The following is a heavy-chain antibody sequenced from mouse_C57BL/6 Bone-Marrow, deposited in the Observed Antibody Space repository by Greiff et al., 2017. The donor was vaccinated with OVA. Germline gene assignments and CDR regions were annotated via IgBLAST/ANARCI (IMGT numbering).Heavy chain of an antibody. CDR2: IDPENGDT. CDR1: GFNIKDDY. Sequence: EVKVVESGAELVRPGASVKLSCTASGFNIKDDYMHWVKQRPEQGLEWIGWIDPENGDTEYASKFQGKATITADTSSNTAYLQLSSLTSEDTAVYYCTTDLLGFDYWGQGTTLTVSS. CDR3: TTDLLGFDY. V-gene: IGHV14-4*01. D-gene: IGHD2-10*01. J-gene: IGHJ2*01.